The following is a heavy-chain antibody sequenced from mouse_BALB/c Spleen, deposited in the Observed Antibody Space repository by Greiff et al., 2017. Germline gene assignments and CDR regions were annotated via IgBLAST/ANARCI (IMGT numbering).Heavy chain of an antibody. D-gene: IGHD2-1*01. V-gene: IGHV5-6*01. CDR3: ARDRNGNNGFAY. Sequence: EVKLVESGGDLVKPGGSLKLSCAASGFTFSSYGMSWVRQTPDKRLEWVATISSGGSYTYYPDSVKGRFTISRDNAKNNLYLQMSSLKSEDTAMYYCARDRNGNNGFAYWGQGTLVT. J-gene: IGHJ3*01. CDR1: GFTFSSYG. CDR2: ISSGGSYT.